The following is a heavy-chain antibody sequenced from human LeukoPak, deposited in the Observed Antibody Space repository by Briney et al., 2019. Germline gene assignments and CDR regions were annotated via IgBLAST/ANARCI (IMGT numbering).Heavy chain of an antibody. D-gene: IGHD6-19*01. CDR2: IRYDGNNE. CDR1: GFTFSSYG. V-gene: IGHV3-30*02. Sequence: GGSLRLSCAASGFTFSSYGIHWVRQAPGKGLEWVAFIRYDGNNEYYADSVKGRFTISRDNSKNTLYLQMNSLRAEDTAVYYCAKDRVAGTFFDYWGQGTLVTVSS. J-gene: IGHJ4*02. CDR3: AKDRVAGTFFDY.